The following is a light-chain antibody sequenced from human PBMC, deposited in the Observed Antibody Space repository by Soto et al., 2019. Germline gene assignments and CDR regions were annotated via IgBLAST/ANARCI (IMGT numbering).Light chain of an antibody. V-gene: IGLV1-44*01. CDR3: ASWDNSLSGWL. Sequence: QSVLTQTPSASGTPGQTITISCSGATSNIGSNPVGWFQQLPGTAPKLLIYSDDQRPSGVPDRISGSKSGTSASLAIRGLQSEDQADYYCASWDNSLSGWLFGGGTQLTVL. J-gene: IGLJ3*02. CDR1: TSNIGSNP. CDR2: SDD.